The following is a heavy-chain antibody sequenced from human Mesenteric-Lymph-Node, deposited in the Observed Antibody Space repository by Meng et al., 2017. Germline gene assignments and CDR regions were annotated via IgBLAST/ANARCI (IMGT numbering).Heavy chain of an antibody. V-gene: IGHV3-15*01. CDR1: GFTFSNAW. Sequence: GGSLRLSCAASGFTFSNAWMSWVRQAPGKGLEWVGRIKSKTDGGTTDYAAPVKGRFTISRDNSKNTLYLQMNSLRAEDTAVYYCESQPRWDVIPSRSYYYYGMDVWGQGTTVTVSS. J-gene: IGHJ6*02. D-gene: IGHD5-24*01. CDR3: ESQPRWDVIPSRSYYYYGMDV. CDR2: IKSKTDGGTT.